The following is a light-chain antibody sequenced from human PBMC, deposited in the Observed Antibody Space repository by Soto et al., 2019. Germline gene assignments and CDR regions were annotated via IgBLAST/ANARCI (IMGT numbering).Light chain of an antibody. CDR2: TTN. Sequence: QSVLTQPHSGSETTGQRVPISCSGSSSNIGTSSVHWFRQLPGTAPKLLISTTNQRPSGVPERFSGSKSGTSASLAISGLQSEDEADYYCAAWDDSLNGHVFGTGTKVTVL. V-gene: IGLV1-44*01. J-gene: IGLJ1*01. CDR1: SSNIGTSS. CDR3: AAWDDSLNGHV.